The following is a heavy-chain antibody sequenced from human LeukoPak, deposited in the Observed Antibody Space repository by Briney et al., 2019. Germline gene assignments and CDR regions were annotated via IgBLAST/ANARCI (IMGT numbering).Heavy chain of an antibody. CDR2: INQDGGGK. J-gene: IGHJ4*02. D-gene: IGHD3-16*01. CDR1: GFTFSRYW. V-gene: IGHV3-7*01. Sequence: PGGSLRLSCAAPGFTFSRYWMSWVRQAPGKGLEWVANINQDGGGKYYVDSVKGRFTISRDNAKNSLYLQMSSLRAEDTAVYYCARDGDYFDYWGQGTLVTVSS. CDR3: ARDGDYFDY.